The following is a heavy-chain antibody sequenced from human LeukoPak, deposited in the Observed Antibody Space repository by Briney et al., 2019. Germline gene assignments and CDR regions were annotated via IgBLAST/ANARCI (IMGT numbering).Heavy chain of an antibody. Sequence: ASVKVSCKASGYTFTSYGISWVRQAPGQGLEWMGWISAYNGNTNYAQKLQGRVTMTTDTSTSTAYMELRSLRSDDTAVYYCARGRAWRGYSYVIYYYYYMDVWGKGTTVTVSS. CDR1: GYTFTSYG. CDR2: ISAYNGNT. D-gene: IGHD5-18*01. J-gene: IGHJ6*03. CDR3: ARGRAWRGYSYVIYYYYYMDV. V-gene: IGHV1-18*01.